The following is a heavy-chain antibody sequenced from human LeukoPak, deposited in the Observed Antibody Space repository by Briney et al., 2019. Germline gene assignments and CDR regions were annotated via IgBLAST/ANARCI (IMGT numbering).Heavy chain of an antibody. CDR2: IKQDGSAE. Sequence: GGSLRLSCAASGFIFTNYCMNWVRQTPGKGLEWVANIKQDGSAEYYADSVRGRFTISRDNAQNSFYLQMNSLRVEDTAVYYCARDVGPSGSLDYWGQGTLVTVSS. CDR3: ARDVGPSGSLDY. J-gene: IGHJ4*02. CDR1: GFIFTNYC. V-gene: IGHV3-7*03. D-gene: IGHD3-10*01.